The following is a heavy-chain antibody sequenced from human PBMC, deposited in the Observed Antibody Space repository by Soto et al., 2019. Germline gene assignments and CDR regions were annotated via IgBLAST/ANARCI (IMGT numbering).Heavy chain of an antibody. D-gene: IGHD3-10*01. Sequence: EVHLLESGGGLVQPGGSLRLSCAASGFAFNTYAMDWVRQAPGKGLEWVSSISGSGDRTYYADSVKGRFTISRDNSENTVYLEMNSLRAEDTAVYYCANSDRGGSGNSNFWGQGTLVTVSS. CDR2: ISGSGDRT. CDR3: ANSDRGGSGNSNF. J-gene: IGHJ4*02. CDR1: GFAFNTYA. V-gene: IGHV3-23*01.